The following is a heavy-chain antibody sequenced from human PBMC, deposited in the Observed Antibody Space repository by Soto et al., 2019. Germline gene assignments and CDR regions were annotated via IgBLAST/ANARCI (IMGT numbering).Heavy chain of an antibody. D-gene: IGHD1-7*01. J-gene: IGHJ4*02. V-gene: IGHV1-3*01. CDR1: GYTFTSYA. Sequence: ASVKVSCKASGYTFTSYAMHWVRQAPGRRLEWMGWINAGNGNTKYSQKFRGRVTITRDTSASTAYMELSSLRSEDTAVYYCARENSATESDYWGQGTLVTVSS. CDR2: INAGNGNT. CDR3: ARENSATESDY.